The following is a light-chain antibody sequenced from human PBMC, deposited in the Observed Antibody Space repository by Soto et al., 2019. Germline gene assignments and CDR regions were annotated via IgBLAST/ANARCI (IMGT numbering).Light chain of an antibody. CDR1: SSDVGGYNY. J-gene: IGLJ1*01. CDR3: SSYTSSSTFFV. CDR2: DVN. Sequence: QSALTQPASVSGSPGQSITISCTGTSSDVGGYNYVSWYQQHPGKAPKLMIYDVNNRPSGVSNRFSGSKSGNTASLTISGVQAEDEADDYCSSYTSSSTFFVFGAGTKVTVL. V-gene: IGLV2-14*01.